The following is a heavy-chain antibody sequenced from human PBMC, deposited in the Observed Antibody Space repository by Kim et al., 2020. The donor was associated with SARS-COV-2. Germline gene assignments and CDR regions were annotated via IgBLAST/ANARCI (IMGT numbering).Heavy chain of an antibody. Sequence: PSVKVSCKASVYTFTTYGINWVRPAPGQGLEGMGWISAYNGNTNYAQNLQGRVTMTTDTSTSTAYMELRSLRSDDTAIYYCTTDGTQYCSSSSCYPVGNWFDPWGQGTLVTVSS. D-gene: IGHD2-2*01. CDR2: ISAYNGNT. J-gene: IGHJ5*02. CDR1: VYTFTTYG. V-gene: IGHV1-18*01. CDR3: TTDGTQYCSSSSCYPVGNWFDP.